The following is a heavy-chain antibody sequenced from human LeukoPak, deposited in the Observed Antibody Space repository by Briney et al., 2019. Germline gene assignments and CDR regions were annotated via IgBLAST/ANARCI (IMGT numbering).Heavy chain of an antibody. CDR3: AKDRGLWFGEPPPYNWFDP. D-gene: IGHD3-10*01. CDR1: GFTFDDYA. J-gene: IGHJ5*02. V-gene: IGHV3-9*01. CDR2: ISWNSGSI. Sequence: GGSLRLSCAASGFTFDDYAMHWVRQAPGKGLEWVSGISWNSGSIGYADSVKGRFTISRDNAKNSLYLQMNSLRAEDTALYYCAKDRGLWFGEPPPYNWFDPWGQGTLVTVSS.